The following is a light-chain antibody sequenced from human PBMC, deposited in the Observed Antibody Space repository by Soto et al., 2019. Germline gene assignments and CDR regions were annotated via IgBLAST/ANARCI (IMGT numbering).Light chain of an antibody. CDR1: LTVSSN. V-gene: IGKV3-15*01. CDR3: QHYNNWPLWT. Sequence: EIVMTQSPATLSVSPGERATPSSRASLTVSSNLAWYQQRPGQAPRLLIYGASTRATGIPARFSGSGSGTEFTLTISSLQSEDFAVYYCQHYNNWPLWTFGQRTKVDIK. CDR2: GAS. J-gene: IGKJ1*01.